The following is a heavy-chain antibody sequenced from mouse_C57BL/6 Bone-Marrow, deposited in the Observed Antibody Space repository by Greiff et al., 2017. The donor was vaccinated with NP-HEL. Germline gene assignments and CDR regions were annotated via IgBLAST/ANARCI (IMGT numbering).Heavy chain of an antibody. D-gene: IGHD1-1*01. J-gene: IGHJ1*03. CDR2: LYPGSGST. V-gene: IGHV1-55*01. CDR1: GYTFTSYW. CDR3: ARRYYGSSDWYFDV. Sequence: QVQLKQPGAELVKPGASVKMSCKASGYTFTSYWITWVKQRPGQGLEWIGDLYPGSGSTNYNEKFKSKATLTVDTSSSTAYMQLSSLTSEDSAVYYCARRYYGSSDWYFDVWGTGTTVTVSS.